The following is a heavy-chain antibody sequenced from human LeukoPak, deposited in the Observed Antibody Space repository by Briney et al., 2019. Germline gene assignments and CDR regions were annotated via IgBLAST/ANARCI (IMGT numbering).Heavy chain of an antibody. CDR1: GYTFTGYY. D-gene: IGHD6-13*01. CDR2: INPNSGGT. J-gene: IGHJ4*02. CDR3: GGGSSWYSFDY. Sequence: ASVKVSCKASGYTFTGYYMHWVRQAPGQGLEWMGWINPNSGGTNYAQKFQGRVTMTRDTSISTAYMELSRLRAEDTAVYYCGGGSSWYSFDYWGQGTLVTVSS. V-gene: IGHV1-2*02.